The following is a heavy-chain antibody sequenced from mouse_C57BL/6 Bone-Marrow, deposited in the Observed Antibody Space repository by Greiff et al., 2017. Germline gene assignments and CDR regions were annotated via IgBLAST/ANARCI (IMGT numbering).Heavy chain of an antibody. V-gene: IGHV14-2*01. J-gene: IGHJ4*01. CDR2: IDPEDGET. CDR3: ARVSVWYRDAMDY. D-gene: IGHD2-10*02. Sequence: VQLQQSGAELVKPGASVKLSCTASGLNIKDYYMHWVKQRTEQGLEWIGRIDPEDGETKSAPKFQGKATITADTSSNTAYLQLSSLTSEDTAVYYCARVSVWYRDAMDYWGQGTSVTVSS. CDR1: GLNIKDYY.